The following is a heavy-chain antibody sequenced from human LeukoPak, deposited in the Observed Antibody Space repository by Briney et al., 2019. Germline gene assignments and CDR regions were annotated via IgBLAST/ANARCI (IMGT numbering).Heavy chain of an antibody. CDR3: VKDRGNFGDYGSDY. J-gene: IGHJ4*02. D-gene: IGHD4-17*01. CDR1: GFTFDDYA. Sequence: GGSLRLSCAASGFTFDDYAMHWVRQAPGKGLYWVSLISADGGSTYYADSVKGRFTISRDNSKNSLYLQMNSLRTEDTALYYCVKDRGNFGDYGSDYWGQGTLVTVSS. V-gene: IGHV3-43*02. CDR2: ISADGGST.